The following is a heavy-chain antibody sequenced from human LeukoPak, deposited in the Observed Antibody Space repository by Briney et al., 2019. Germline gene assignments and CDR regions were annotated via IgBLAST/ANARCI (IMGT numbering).Heavy chain of an antibody. CDR3: ARESDYVWGSYLTHDY. CDR1: GGSISSYY. D-gene: IGHD3-16*02. Sequence: PSETLSLTCTVSGGSISSYYWSWIRQPAAKGLEWIGRIYTSGSTNYNPSLKSRVTMSVDTSKNQFSLKLSSVTAADTAVYYCARESDYVWGSYLTHDYWGQGTLVTVSS. V-gene: IGHV4-4*07. CDR2: IYTSGST. J-gene: IGHJ4*02.